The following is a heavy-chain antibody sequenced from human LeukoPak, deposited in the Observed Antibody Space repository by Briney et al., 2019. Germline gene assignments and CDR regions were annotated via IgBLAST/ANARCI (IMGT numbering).Heavy chain of an antibody. Sequence: PGGSLRLSCAASGFTVSSNYMSWVRQAPGKGLEWVSVIYSGGSTYYADSVKGRFTISRDNSKNTLYLQMNSLRTEDTAVYYCTANWNGDYWGQGTLVSVSS. V-gene: IGHV3-66*01. CDR2: IYSGGST. CDR3: TANWNGDY. J-gene: IGHJ4*02. D-gene: IGHD1-1*01. CDR1: GFTVSSNY.